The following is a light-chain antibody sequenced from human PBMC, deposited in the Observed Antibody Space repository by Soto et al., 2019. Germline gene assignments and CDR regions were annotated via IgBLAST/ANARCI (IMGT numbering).Light chain of an antibody. CDR3: QQYNNWPRT. V-gene: IGKV3-15*01. CDR1: QSVSNN. CDR2: GAS. Sequence: EIVMTQSPATLSVSPGERATLSCRASQSVSNNLAWYQQKPGQAPRLLIYGASTRATGIPARFSGSGSGTELTLTISSLLSEDFAVYYCQQYNNWPRTFGQGTKVETK. J-gene: IGKJ1*01.